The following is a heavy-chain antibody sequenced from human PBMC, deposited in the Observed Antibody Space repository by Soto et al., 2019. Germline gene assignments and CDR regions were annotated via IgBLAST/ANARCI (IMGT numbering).Heavy chain of an antibody. J-gene: IGHJ6*02. CDR3: AKDFSSGYSLLTNGMDV. D-gene: IGHD3-22*01. Sequence: GGSLRLSCAASGFTFSSYAMSWVRQAPGTGLEWVSAISGSGGCTYYADSVKGRFSISRDNSKNTLYLQMNSLRAEDTAVYYCAKDFSSGYSLLTNGMDVWGQGTTVTVSS. CDR2: ISGSGGCT. CDR1: GFTFSSYA. V-gene: IGHV3-23*01.